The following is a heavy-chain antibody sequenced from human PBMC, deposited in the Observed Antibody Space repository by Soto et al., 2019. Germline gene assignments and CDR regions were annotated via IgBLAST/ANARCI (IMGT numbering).Heavy chain of an antibody. J-gene: IGHJ4*02. CDR1: GFTFSSYG. CDR3: ARDGYCSGGSCYSVPVFDY. CDR2: IWYDGSNK. D-gene: IGHD2-15*01. Sequence: QVQLVESGGGVVQPGRSLRLSCAASGFTFSSYGMHWVRQAPVKGLEWVAVIWYDGSNKYYADSVKGRFTISIDNSKNTLYLQMNSLRAADTSVYYCARDGYCSGGSCYSVPVFDYWGQGTLVTVSS. V-gene: IGHV3-33*01.